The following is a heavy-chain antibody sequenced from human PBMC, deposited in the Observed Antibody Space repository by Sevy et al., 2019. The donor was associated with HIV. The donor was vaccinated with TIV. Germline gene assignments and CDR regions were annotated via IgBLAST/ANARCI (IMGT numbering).Heavy chain of an antibody. D-gene: IGHD6-13*01. CDR2: IWYDGSKK. Sequence: GGSLRLSCATSGFSFSTYGMHWVRQAPGKGLEWVAGIWYDGSKKQYADSVKGRFTISRDNSKNTLYLQMNSLRAEDTAVYYCARDRAAAGPFDYWGQGTLVTVSS. CDR3: ARDRAAAGPFDY. V-gene: IGHV3-33*01. J-gene: IGHJ4*02. CDR1: GFSFSTYG.